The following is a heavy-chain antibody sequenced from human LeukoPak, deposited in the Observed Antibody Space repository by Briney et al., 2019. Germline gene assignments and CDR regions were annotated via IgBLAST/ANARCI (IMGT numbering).Heavy chain of an antibody. CDR3: ARGVGPDYSYVGVWFDP. Sequence: SETLSLTCAVYGGSFSGYYWSWIRQPPGKGLEWIGEINHSGSTNYNPSLKGRVTISVDTSKNQFSLKLSSVTAADTAVYYCARGVGPDYSYVGVWFDPWGQGTLVTVSS. D-gene: IGHD2-21*01. J-gene: IGHJ5*02. V-gene: IGHV4-34*01. CDR1: GGSFSGYY. CDR2: INHSGST.